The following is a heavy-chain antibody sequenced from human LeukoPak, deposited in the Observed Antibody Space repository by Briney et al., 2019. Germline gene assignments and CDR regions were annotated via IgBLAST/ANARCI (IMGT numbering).Heavy chain of an antibody. CDR3: TRDCGGDCYIQH. CDR2: IRSKAYGGTT. Sequence: PGRSLRLSCTASGFNFGDYAMSWFRQAPGKGLEWVGFIRSKAYGGTTEYAASVKGRFTISRDDSKSIAYLQVNSLKTEYTAVYYCTRDCGGDCYIQHWGQGTLVTVSS. CDR1: GFNFGDYA. V-gene: IGHV3-49*03. D-gene: IGHD2-21*02. J-gene: IGHJ1*01.